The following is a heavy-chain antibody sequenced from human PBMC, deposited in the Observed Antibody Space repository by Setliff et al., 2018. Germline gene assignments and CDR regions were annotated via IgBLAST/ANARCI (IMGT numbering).Heavy chain of an antibody. V-gene: IGHV3-11*01. J-gene: IGHJ2*01. CDR2: INHSGSTI. CDR3: ARASGESFYDWYFDL. CDR1: GGSFSTYC. Sequence: LSLTCAVYGGSFSTYCWIWIRQPPGKGLEWIGEINHSGSTIYYADSVKGRFTISRDNAKNSLYLQMNSLRAEDTAVYYCARASGESFYDWYFDLWGRGTLVTVSS. D-gene: IGHD3-10*01.